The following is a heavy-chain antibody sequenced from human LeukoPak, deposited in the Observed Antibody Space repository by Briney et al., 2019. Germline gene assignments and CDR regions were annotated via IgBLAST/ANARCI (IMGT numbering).Heavy chain of an antibody. CDR3: ARQERFNYGPVYFDF. CDR2: IIPIFGTP. V-gene: IGHV1-69*13. D-gene: IGHD4-17*01. Sequence: SVKVSCKASGGTFSSYAISWVRRAPGQGLEWMGGIIPIFGTPNYAQKFQGRVTITADESTRTAYMELSSLRSEDTAVYYCARQERFNYGPVYFDFWGQGTLVTVSS. CDR1: GGTFSSYA. J-gene: IGHJ4*02.